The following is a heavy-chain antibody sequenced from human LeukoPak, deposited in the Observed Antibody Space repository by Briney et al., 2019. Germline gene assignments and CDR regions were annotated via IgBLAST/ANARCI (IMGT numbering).Heavy chain of an antibody. J-gene: IGHJ4*02. CDR3: AKTPDYCTSGVCYTLHHFDY. D-gene: IGHD2-8*01. Sequence: GGSLRLSCAASGYTFSNYAMTWVRQAPGKGLEWVSTISGGGDSTYYADSVRGRVTISRDDSKSTLYLQMNSLRAEDKAVYYCAKTPDYCTSGVCYTLHHFDYWGQGTLVTVSS. CDR2: ISGGGDST. V-gene: IGHV3-23*01. CDR1: GYTFSNYA.